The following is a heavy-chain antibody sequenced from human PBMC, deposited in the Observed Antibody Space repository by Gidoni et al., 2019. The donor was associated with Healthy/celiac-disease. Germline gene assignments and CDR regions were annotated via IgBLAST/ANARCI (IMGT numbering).Heavy chain of an antibody. J-gene: IGHJ6*02. CDR3: AKTRAVRGVHYYGMDV. CDR2: ISWNSGSI. Sequence: EVQLVESGGGLVQPGRSLRLSCAASGFTFGDYAMHWVRQAPGKGLEWVSGISWNSGSIGYADSVKGRFTISRDNAKNSLYLQMNSLRAEDTALYYCAKTRAVRGVHYYGMDVWGQGTTVTVSS. D-gene: IGHD3-10*01. V-gene: IGHV3-9*01. CDR1: GFTFGDYA.